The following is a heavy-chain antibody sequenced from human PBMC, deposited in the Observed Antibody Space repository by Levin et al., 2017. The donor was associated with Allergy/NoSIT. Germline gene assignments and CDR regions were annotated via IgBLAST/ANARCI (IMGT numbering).Heavy chain of an antibody. CDR1: GFTFSGYT. CDR3: AKDVYGSGWYPLGNDAFEM. Sequence: PGGSLRLSCAASGFTFSGYTLNWVRQAPGKGLEWVSSISSSSTYIYYADSLKGRFTISRDNFKNTLDLQMNSLRAEDTAVYYCAKDVYGSGWYPLGNDAFEMWGQGTKVSVSS. V-gene: IGHV3-21*01. D-gene: IGHD6-19*01. CDR2: ISSSSTYI. J-gene: IGHJ3*02.